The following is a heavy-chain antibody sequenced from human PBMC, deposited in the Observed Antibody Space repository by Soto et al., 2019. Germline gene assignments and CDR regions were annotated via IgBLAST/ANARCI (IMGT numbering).Heavy chain of an antibody. D-gene: IGHD2-8*02. CDR2: IWHDGSNK. CDR1: GFTFRNYG. J-gene: IGHJ4*02. Sequence: QVQLVESGGGVVQPGMSLRLSCAASGFTFRNYGMHWVRQAPGKGLEWVAVIWHDGSNKYYEDSVEGRVTISRDNSQSTLYLQMDSLRAEDTAVYFWAREVEYSSTCRLDYWGQGTPVTVSS. V-gene: IGHV3-33*01. CDR3: AREVEYSSTCRLDY.